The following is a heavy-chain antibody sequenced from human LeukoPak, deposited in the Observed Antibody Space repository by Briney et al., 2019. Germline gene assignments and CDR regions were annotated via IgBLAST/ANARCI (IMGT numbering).Heavy chain of an antibody. J-gene: IGHJ4*02. D-gene: IGHD3-22*01. V-gene: IGHV4-59*08. CDR1: GGSISSYY. CDR3: ARGYYYDSSAYYYPFDY. CDR2: IYYSGST. Sequence: SETLSLTCTVSGGSISSYYWSWIRQPPGKGLEWIGYIYYSGSTNYNPSLKSRVTISVDTSKNQFSLRLTSVTAADTAVYYCARGYYYDSSAYYYPFDYWGQGTLVTVSS.